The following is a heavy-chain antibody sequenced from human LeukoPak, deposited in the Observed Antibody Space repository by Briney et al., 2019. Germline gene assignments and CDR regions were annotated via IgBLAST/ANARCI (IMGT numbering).Heavy chain of an antibody. D-gene: IGHD2-2*01. V-gene: IGHV4-59*08. Sequence: PSETLSLTCTVSGGTISSYYWSWIRQPPGKGLEWIGYIYYSGSTNYNPSLKSRVTISVDTSKNQFSLELSSVTAADTAVYYCARATSDCSSTSCYAFDIWGQGTMVTVSS. J-gene: IGHJ3*02. CDR2: IYYSGST. CDR1: GGTISSYY. CDR3: ARATSDCSSTSCYAFDI.